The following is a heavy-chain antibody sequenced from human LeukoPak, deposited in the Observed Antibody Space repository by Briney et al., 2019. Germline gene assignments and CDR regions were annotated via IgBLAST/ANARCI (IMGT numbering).Heavy chain of an antibody. Sequence: GASVRVSCKASGYTYNGYYMHWVRQAPGQGLEWMGLINPNSGGTKYAQKFQGRVTMTWDTSISTAYMELSSLRSDDTAVYYCARGGSGTPRPNFDHWGQGNLGTVSS. CDR1: GYTYNGYY. D-gene: IGHD1-26*01. J-gene: IGHJ4*02. V-gene: IGHV1-2*02. CDR2: INPNSGGT. CDR3: ARGGSGTPRPNFDH.